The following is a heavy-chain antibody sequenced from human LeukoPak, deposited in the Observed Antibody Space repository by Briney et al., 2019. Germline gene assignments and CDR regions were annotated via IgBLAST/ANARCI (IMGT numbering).Heavy chain of an antibody. D-gene: IGHD5-18*01. CDR1: GFTFSDYA. CDR3: AGRPTGYSSGYVY. V-gene: IGHV3-23*01. J-gene: IGHJ4*02. CDR2: ISGSAHKI. Sequence: GGSLRLSCVVSGFTFSDYAMSWVRQAPEKGLDWVSVISGSAHKIRYADSVKGQFTISRDNSENTVYLQMNNLRAEDTALYYCAGRPTGYSSGYVYWGQGALVTVSS.